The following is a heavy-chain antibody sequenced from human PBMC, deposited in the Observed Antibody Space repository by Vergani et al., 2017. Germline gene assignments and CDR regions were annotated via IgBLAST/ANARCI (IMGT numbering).Heavy chain of an antibody. CDR1: GGSFSGYY. J-gene: IGHJ3*02. CDR3: ARIPRSSGNYYGSGSYRAGQAFDI. Sequence: QLQLQESGAGLLKPSETLSLTCAVYGGSFSGYYWSWIRQPPGKGLEWIGEINHSGSTNYNPSLKSRVTISVDTSKNQFSLKLSSVTAADTAVYYCARIPRSSGNYYGSGSYRAGQAFDIWGQGTMVTVSS. D-gene: IGHD3-10*01. V-gene: IGHV4-34*01. CDR2: INHSGST.